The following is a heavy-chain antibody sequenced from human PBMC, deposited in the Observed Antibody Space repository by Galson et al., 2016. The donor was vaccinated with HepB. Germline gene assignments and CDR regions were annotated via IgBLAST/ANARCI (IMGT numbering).Heavy chain of an antibody. J-gene: IGHJ1*01. CDR2: ISGSGGTT. Sequence: SLRLSCAASGFTFSNFGMSWVRQVPGKGLEWVSLISGSGGTTSYADSVEGRFTVSRDNSKNTVDLQMNNLRGEDTAIYYCARDGVRWSPVEYFHHWGQGTRVTVSP. V-gene: IGHV3-23*01. CDR1: GFTFSNFG. CDR3: ARDGVRWSPVEYFHH. D-gene: IGHD3-3*01.